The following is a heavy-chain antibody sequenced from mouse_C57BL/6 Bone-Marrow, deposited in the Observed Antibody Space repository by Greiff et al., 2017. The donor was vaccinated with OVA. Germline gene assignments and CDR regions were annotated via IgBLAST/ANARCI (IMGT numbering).Heavy chain of an antibody. CDR1: GYTFTSYG. CDR3: ARGGLGRYFDY. D-gene: IGHD4-1*01. CDR2: IYPRSGNT. Sequence: QVQLKESGAELARPGASVKLSCKASGYTFTSYGISWVKQRTGQGLEWIGEIYPRSGNTYYNEKFKGKATLTADKSSSTAYMELRSLTSEDSAVYFCARGGLGRYFDYWGQGTTLTVSS. V-gene: IGHV1-81*01. J-gene: IGHJ2*01.